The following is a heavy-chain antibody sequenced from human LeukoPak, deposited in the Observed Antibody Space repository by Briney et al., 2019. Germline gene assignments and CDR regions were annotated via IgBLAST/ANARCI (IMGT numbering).Heavy chain of an antibody. V-gene: IGHV4-39*01. CDR3: VRRVLSFSRPSNFDY. CDR2: IYCSGTT. Sequence: TSETLSLTCSVSGGSVSSSTYDWGWIRQPPGKGLEWIGNIYCSGTTYYNPSLKSRVTISIDTSKKQFSLKLTSVTAADTAVYYCVRRVLSFSRPSNFDYWGQGILVTLSS. CDR1: GGSVSSSTYD. J-gene: IGHJ4*02. D-gene: IGHD2-2*01.